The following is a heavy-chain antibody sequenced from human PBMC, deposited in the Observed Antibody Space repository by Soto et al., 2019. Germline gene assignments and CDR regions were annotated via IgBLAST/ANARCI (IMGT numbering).Heavy chain of an antibody. CDR2: YSGGRYTT. D-gene: IGHD2-8*02. Sequence: PGGSLRLSCAASGFTFNEDWISWVRQAPGNGLEWVAIYSGGRYTTCYADSVKGRITVSRDSSKNTLSLQMNSLRPEDTALYYCAKATSGRCTGSIFYSFDYWGQGTLVTVSS. V-gene: IGHV3-23*01. CDR3: AKATSGRCTGSIFYSFDY. CDR1: GFTFNEDW. J-gene: IGHJ4*02.